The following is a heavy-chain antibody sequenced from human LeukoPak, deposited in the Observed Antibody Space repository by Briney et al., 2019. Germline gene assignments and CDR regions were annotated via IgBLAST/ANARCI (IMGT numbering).Heavy chain of an antibody. CDR1: GFSFSNYA. CDR3: ARTYSSSWLIDY. D-gene: IGHD6-13*01. Sequence: GGSLRLSCAASGFSFSNYAMNWVRQAPGKGLEWVSSIRGNGGSTYYAASVKGRFIISRDNSKNTLYLQMNGLRAEDTAVYYCARTYSSSWLIDYWGQGTLVSVSS. CDR2: IRGNGGST. J-gene: IGHJ4*02. V-gene: IGHV3-23*01.